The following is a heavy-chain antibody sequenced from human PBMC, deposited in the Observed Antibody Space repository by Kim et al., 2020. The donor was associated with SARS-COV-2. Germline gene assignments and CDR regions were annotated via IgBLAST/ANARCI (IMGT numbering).Heavy chain of an antibody. Sequence: SETLSLTCTVSGGSISSSSYYWGWIRQPPGKGLEWIGSIYYSGSTYYNPSLKSRVTISVDTSKNQFSLKLSSVTAADTAVYYCARPEFGSWYFDYWGQGTLVTVSS. V-gene: IGHV4-39*01. CDR1: GGSISSSSYY. CDR3: ARPEFGSWYFDY. CDR2: IYYSGST. D-gene: IGHD6-13*01. J-gene: IGHJ4*02.